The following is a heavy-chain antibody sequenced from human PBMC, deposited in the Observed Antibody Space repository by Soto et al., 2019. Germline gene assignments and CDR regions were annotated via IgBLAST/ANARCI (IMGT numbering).Heavy chain of an antibody. CDR3: ARDQSSSWYRFGTPFDY. CDR2: IYYSVST. D-gene: IGHD6-13*01. CDR1: GGSICSGGYY. V-gene: IGHV4-31*03. J-gene: IGHJ4*02. Sequence: SETLSLTCTVSGGSICSGGYYWSWIRQHPGKGLEWIGYIYYSVSTYYNPSLKSRVTISVDTSKNQFSLKLSSVTAADTAVYYCARDQSSSWYRFGTPFDYWGQGTLVTVSS.